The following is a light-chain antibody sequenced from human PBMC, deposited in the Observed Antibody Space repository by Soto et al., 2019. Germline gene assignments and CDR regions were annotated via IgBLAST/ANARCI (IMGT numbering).Light chain of an antibody. CDR1: QSVSTF. CDR2: DAS. CDR3: QQHSNWPFT. Sequence: EIVLTQSPATLSLSPGERATLSCRASQSVSTFLAWYQQKPGQAPRLLIYDASNRATGIPARFSGSGSGTDFTLTTSSLEPEDFAVYYCQQHSNWPFTFGGGTKVEIK. J-gene: IGKJ4*01. V-gene: IGKV3-11*01.